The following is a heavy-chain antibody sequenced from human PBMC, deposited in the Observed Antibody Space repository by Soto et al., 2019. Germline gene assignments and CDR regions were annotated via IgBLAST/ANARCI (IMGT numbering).Heavy chain of an antibody. CDR3: AKLYWNPRYFDY. CDR1: GFTFSSVA. Sequence: EVQLLESGGGLVQPGGSLRLSCAASGFTFSSVAMTWVRQAPGKGLERVSSITDNGGSTDYADSVKGRFTISRDNSKNTLYLQMSDLRVDDTAVYYCAKLYWNPRYFDYWGQGLRVTISS. CDR2: ITDNGGST. D-gene: IGHD1-1*01. J-gene: IGHJ4*02. V-gene: IGHV3-23*01.